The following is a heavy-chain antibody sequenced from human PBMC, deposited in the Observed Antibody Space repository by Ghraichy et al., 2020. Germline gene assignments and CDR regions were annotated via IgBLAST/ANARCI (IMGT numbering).Heavy chain of an antibody. Sequence: SETLSLTCTVSGGSINSGGFSWMWIRQPPGKGLEWIGYIYDSGTTYSNPSLNSRVTISVDRSKNQFSLQLSSATAADTAVYYCAGAHNGNDGRFEPWGQGTLVVVSS. CDR3: AGAHNGNDGRFEP. CDR2: IYDSGTT. CDR1: GGSINSGGFS. V-gene: IGHV4-30-2*01. D-gene: IGHD1-20*01. J-gene: IGHJ5*02.